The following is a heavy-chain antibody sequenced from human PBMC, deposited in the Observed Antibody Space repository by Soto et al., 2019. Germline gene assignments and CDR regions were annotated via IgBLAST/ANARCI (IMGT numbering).Heavy chain of an antibody. CDR2: ISYDGSNK. CDR1: GFTFSSYG. V-gene: IGHV3-30*18. Sequence: GGSLRLSCAASGFTFSSYGMHWVRQAPGKGLEWVAVISYDGSNKYYADSVKGRFTISRDNSKNTLYLQMNSLRAEDTAVYYCAKDPLWFGPVGTEGMDVWGQGTTVTVSS. CDR3: AKDPLWFGPVGTEGMDV. D-gene: IGHD3-10*01. J-gene: IGHJ6*02.